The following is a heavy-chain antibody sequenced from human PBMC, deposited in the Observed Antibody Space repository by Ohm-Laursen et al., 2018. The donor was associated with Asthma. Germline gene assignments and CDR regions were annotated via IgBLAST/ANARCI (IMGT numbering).Heavy chain of an antibody. J-gene: IGHJ4*02. CDR3: AKFTDESSGYLGY. CDR1: KFTFSTYA. CDR2: ISGSGGST. Sequence: SLRLSCTASKFTFSTYAMSWVRQAPGKGLEWVSSISGSGGSTSYADSVKGRFTISRDNSKNTLYLQMNSLRAEDTAVYYCAKFTDESSGYLGYWGQGTLVTVSS. V-gene: IGHV3-23*01. D-gene: IGHD3-22*01.